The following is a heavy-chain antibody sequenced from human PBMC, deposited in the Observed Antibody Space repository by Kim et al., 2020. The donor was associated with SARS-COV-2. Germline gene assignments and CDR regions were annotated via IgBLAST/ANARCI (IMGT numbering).Heavy chain of an antibody. Sequence: GGSLRLSCTVSGFTFSTYWMHWVRQTPGKGLVWVSRMDPDGSTINYADSVKGRFTISRDNAKNTLYLQMTSLRAEDTALYYCVRGTIAPAGTDYWGQGTQVTVSS. D-gene: IGHD6-13*01. CDR1: GFTFSTYW. CDR2: MDPDGSTI. CDR3: VRGTIAPAGTDY. V-gene: IGHV3-74*01. J-gene: IGHJ4*02.